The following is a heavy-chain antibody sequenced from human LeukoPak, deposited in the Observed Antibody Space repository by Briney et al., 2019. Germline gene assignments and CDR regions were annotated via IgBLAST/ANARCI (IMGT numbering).Heavy chain of an antibody. CDR3: ARVLGAHRYGSIDH. J-gene: IGHJ4*02. Sequence: ASVKVSCKTSGYTFSNFGISWVRQAPGQGLEWMGIINPSSGSTSYAQKFQGRVTMTRDTSTSTVYMELSSLRSEDTAIYYCARVLGAHRYGSIDHWGQGTLVTVSS. V-gene: IGHV1-46*01. D-gene: IGHD5-18*01. CDR2: INPSSGST. CDR1: GYTFSNFG.